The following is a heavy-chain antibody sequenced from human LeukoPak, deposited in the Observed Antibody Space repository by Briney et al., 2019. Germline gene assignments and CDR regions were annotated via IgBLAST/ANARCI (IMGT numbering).Heavy chain of an antibody. Sequence: SETLSLTCAVYGGSFRGYYWSWIRQPPGKGLEGMGEINHSGSTNHNPSLKSRVTISVDTSKNRFSLKLSSVTAADTAVYYCARVSPYCSGGSCYFDYWGQGTLVTVSS. J-gene: IGHJ4*02. CDR2: INHSGST. D-gene: IGHD2-15*01. V-gene: IGHV4-34*01. CDR3: ARVSPYCSGGSCYFDY. CDR1: GGSFRGYY.